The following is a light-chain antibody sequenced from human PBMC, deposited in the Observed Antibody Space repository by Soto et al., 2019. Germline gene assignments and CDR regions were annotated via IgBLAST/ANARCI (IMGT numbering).Light chain of an antibody. CDR3: QQYKNWPLST. Sequence: EILMTQSPATLSVSPGERVTLSCRASQGVSGNLAWYQKKPGQAPRLIVYDASTRASGLPARFSGSGSGTEFTLTISSLQSEDFAVYYYQQYKNWPLSTFGQGTKVEIK. V-gene: IGKV3-15*01. CDR1: QGVSGN. CDR2: DAS. J-gene: IGKJ1*01.